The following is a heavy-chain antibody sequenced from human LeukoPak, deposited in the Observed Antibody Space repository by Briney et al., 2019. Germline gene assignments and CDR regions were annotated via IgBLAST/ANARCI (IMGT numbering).Heavy chain of an antibody. J-gene: IGHJ5*02. CDR2: VYPGDSAT. CDR3: ARHPLYSSGKTWFDP. CDR1: GYSFSSHR. V-gene: IGHV5-51*01. Sequence: GESLKISCKASGYSFSSHRIGWVRQMPGKGLEWMGIVYPGDSATRYSPSFQGQVTISADKSISTAYLQWSSLKASDTAMYYCARHPLYSSGKTWFDPWGQGTLVTVSS. D-gene: IGHD6-25*01.